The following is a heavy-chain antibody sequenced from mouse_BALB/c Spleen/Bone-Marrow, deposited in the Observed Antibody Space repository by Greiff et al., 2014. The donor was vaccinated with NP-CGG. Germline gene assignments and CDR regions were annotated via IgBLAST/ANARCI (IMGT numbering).Heavy chain of an antibody. D-gene: IGHD1-1*01. CDR2: INPGSGGT. CDR1: GYAFTNYL. J-gene: IGHJ2*02. Sequence: QVQLQQSGAELVRPGTSVKVSCKASGYAFTNYLIEWVKQRPGQGLEWIGVINPGSGGTNYNEKFKGKATLTADKSSSTAYMQLSSLTSDDSAVYFCARVIPTGYFDFWGQGTSLTVSS. V-gene: IGHV1-54*01. CDR3: ARVIPTGYFDF.